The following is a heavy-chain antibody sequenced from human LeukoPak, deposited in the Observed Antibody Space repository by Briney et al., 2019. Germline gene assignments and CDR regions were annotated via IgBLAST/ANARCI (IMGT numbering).Heavy chain of an antibody. V-gene: IGHV4-59*08. CDR1: GFTFSNAW. Sequence: GSLRLSCAASGFTFSNAWMTWVRQAPGQGPEWIGYGHYSGNTKCNPPLKSRVTISVDTSKNQFSLRLSSVTAADTAVYFCAKWASDNRAFDLWGQGTLVTVSS. J-gene: IGHJ4*02. CDR3: AKWASDNRAFDL. CDR2: GHYSGNT. D-gene: IGHD2-8*01.